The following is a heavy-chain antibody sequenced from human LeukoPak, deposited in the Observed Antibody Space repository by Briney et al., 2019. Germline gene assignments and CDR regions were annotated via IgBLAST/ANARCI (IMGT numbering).Heavy chain of an antibody. CDR2: ISRRSESI. Sequence: GGSLRLSCAASGFTFSSYSMNWVRQVPGKGLEWVSSISRRSESISYADSVKGRFAISRDNAKSSLYLQMNSLRAEDTAVYYCAVVGAPYYFDYWGQGTLVTVSS. V-gene: IGHV3-21*06. J-gene: IGHJ4*02. D-gene: IGHD1-26*01. CDR1: GFTFSSYS. CDR3: AVVGAPYYFDY.